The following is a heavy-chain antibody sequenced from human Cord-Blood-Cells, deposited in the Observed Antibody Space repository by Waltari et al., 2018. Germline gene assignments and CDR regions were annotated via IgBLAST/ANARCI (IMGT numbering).Heavy chain of an antibody. V-gene: IGHV4-34*01. J-gene: IGHJ4*02. D-gene: IGHD3-3*01. CDR3: ARGYGVLRFLEWLFVFDY. CDR1: GGSFSGYY. Sequence: QVQLQQWGAGLLKPSETLSLTCAVYGGSFSGYYWSWIRQPPGKGLEWIGEINQSGSTNYNPSLKSRVTISVDTSKNQFSLKLSSVTAADTAVYYCARGYGVLRFLEWLFVFDYWGQGTLVTVSS. CDR2: INQSGST.